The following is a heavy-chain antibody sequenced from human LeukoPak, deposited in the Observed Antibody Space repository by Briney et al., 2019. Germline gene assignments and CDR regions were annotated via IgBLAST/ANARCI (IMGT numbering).Heavy chain of an antibody. V-gene: IGHV3-30-3*01. D-gene: IGHD2-2*01. Sequence: GGSLRLSCAASGFIFSTYAMHWVRQAPGKGLEWVAVMSYDGTNKYLAESVKGRFTISRDNSKNTLYLQMNSLRAEDTAVYYCARAYCLYCSISTCPDYWGRETLVTVSS. CDR2: MSYDGTNK. CDR3: ARAYCLYCSISTCPDY. CDR1: GFIFSTYA. J-gene: IGHJ4*02.